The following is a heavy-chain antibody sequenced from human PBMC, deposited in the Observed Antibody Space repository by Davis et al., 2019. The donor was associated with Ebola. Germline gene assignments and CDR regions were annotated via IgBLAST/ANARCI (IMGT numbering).Heavy chain of an antibody. Sequence: PGGSLRLSCVASGFSFSTYTMNWVRQAPGKGLEWVSYISSSSSTISYTDSVKGRFTISRDNAKNSLYLQMNSLRAEDTAVYYCAISSNSLGGYWGQGTLVTVSS. V-gene: IGHV3-48*04. CDR3: AISSNSLGGY. CDR2: ISSSSSTI. D-gene: IGHD6-6*01. J-gene: IGHJ4*02. CDR1: GFSFSTYT.